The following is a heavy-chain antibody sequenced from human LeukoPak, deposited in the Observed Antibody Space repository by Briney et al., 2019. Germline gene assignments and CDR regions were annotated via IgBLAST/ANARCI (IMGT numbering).Heavy chain of an antibody. CDR3: ARPRVSRGWYGGFGY. CDR2: IYPGDSDT. CDR1: GYSFTNYW. V-gene: IGHV5-51*01. J-gene: IGHJ4*02. Sequence: GESLKISCKGSGYSFTNYWIAWVRQMPGKGLEWMGIIYPGDSDTRYSPSFQGQVTISADKSISTAYLQWSSLKASDTAMYYCARPRVSRGWYGGFGYWGQGTLVTVSS. D-gene: IGHD6-19*01.